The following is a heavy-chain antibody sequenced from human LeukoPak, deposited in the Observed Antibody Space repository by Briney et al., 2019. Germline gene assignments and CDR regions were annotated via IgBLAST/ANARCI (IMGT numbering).Heavy chain of an antibody. CDR1: GGSILSTIYY. CDR2: IYYSGST. V-gene: IGHV4-39*07. D-gene: IGHD3-22*01. Sequence: PSETLSLTCTVSGGSILSTIYYWAWIRQPPGKGLEWIGSIYYSGSTYYNPSLKSRVTISVDTSKNQFSLKLSSVTAADTAVYYCARVGGYYYDSSGYSVEHAFDIWGQGTMVTVSS. CDR3: ARVGGYYYDSSGYSVEHAFDI. J-gene: IGHJ3*02.